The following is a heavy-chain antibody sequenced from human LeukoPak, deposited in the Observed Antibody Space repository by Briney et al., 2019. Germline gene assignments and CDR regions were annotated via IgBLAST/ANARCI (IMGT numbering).Heavy chain of an antibody. CDR1: GFTFSSYG. V-gene: IGHV3-33*01. CDR2: IWYDGSNK. Sequence: PGGPLRLSCAASGFTFSSYGMHWVRQAPGKGLEWVAVIWYDGSNKYYADSVKGRFTISRDNSKNTLYLQMNSLRAEDTAVYYCATPYGLYNWFDPWGQGTLVTVSS. J-gene: IGHJ5*02. D-gene: IGHD3-16*01. CDR3: ATPYGLYNWFDP.